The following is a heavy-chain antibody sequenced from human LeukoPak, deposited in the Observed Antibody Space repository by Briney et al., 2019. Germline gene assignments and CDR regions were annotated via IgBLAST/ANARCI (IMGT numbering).Heavy chain of an antibody. CDR2: IYYSGST. CDR3: ARGQGWDTMVRGVRYYYYYYMDV. V-gene: IGHV4-59*08. J-gene: IGHJ6*03. Sequence: SETLSLTCTVSGGSISSYYWSWIRQPPGKGLEWIGYIYYSGSTNYNPSLKSRVTMSVDTSKNQFSLKLSSVTAADTAVYYCARGQGWDTMVRGVRYYYYYYMDVWGKGTTVTVSS. CDR1: GGSISSYY. D-gene: IGHD3-10*01.